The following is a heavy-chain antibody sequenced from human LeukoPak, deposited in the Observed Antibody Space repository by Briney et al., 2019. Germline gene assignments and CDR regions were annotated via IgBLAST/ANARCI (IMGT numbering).Heavy chain of an antibody. V-gene: IGHV1-18*01. CDR3: GRYSGSFSTDY. CDR2: ISAYNGNT. CDR1: GYTFTSYG. D-gene: IGHD1-26*01. J-gene: IGHJ4*02. Sequence: ASVKVSCKASGYTFTSYGISWVRQAPGQGLEWMGWISAYNGNTNYAQKFQGRVTMTTDTSTSTGYMELRSLRSDDTAVFYCGRYSGSFSTDYWGQGTLVTVSS.